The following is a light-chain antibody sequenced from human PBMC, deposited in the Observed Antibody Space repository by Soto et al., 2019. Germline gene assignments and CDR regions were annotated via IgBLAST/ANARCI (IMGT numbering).Light chain of an antibody. J-gene: IGKJ1*01. V-gene: IGKV1-39*01. CDR3: QQSYSTPWT. CDR2: AAS. Sequence: DIQMTQSPCSLSASVGDRVTITCRASQSISDYLNWYQQKPGKAPKLLIHAASSLLSGVPARFSGSGSGTDFTLTITSLQPEDFAAYYCQQSYSTPWTFGQGTKVDIK. CDR1: QSISDY.